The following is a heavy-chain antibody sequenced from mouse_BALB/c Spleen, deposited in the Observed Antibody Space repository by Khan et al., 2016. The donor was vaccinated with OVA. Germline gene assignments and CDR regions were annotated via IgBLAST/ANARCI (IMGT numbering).Heavy chain of an antibody. CDR2: IDPANGNT. CDR3: AESLLLYARDY. D-gene: IGHD1-2*01. Sequence: VQLQQSGAELVKPGASVKLSCIVSGFNIKDTYMHWVKQRPEQGLDWIGRIDPANGNTKYDPKFQGKATLTADTSSNTAYLQLSSLTSEDTAVYDCAESLLLYARDYWGQGASVTGSS. CDR1: GFNIKDTY. V-gene: IGHV14-3*02. J-gene: IGHJ4*01.